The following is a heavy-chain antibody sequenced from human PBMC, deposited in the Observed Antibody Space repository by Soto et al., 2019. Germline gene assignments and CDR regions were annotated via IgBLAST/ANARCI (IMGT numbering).Heavy chain of an antibody. CDR1: GYTFTSYY. Sequence: ASVKVSCKASGYTFTSYYMHWVRQAPRQGLEWMGIINPSGGSTSYAQKFQGRVTMTRDTSTSTVYMELSSLRSEDTAVYYCARDRPYSSSWPRPNMDVWGKGTTLTVSS. CDR3: ARDRPYSSSWPRPNMDV. J-gene: IGHJ6*03. V-gene: IGHV1-46*03. CDR2: INPSGGST. D-gene: IGHD6-13*01.